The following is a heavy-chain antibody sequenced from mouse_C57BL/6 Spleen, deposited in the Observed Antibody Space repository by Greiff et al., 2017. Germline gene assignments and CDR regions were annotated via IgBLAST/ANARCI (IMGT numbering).Heavy chain of an antibody. Sequence: QVQLKQPGAELVKPGASVKLSCKASGYTFTSYWMHWVKQRPGQGLEWIGMIHPNSGSTNYNEKFKSKATLTVDKSSSTAYMQLSSLTSEDSAVYYCARQYGYDVLAWFAYWGQGTLVTVSA. V-gene: IGHV1-64*01. CDR3: ARQYGYDVLAWFAY. J-gene: IGHJ3*01. CDR1: GYTFTSYW. D-gene: IGHD2-2*01. CDR2: IHPNSGST.